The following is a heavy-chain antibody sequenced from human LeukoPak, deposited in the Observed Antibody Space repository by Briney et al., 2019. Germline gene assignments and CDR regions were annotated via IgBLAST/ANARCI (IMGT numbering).Heavy chain of an antibody. V-gene: IGHV3-30*03. CDR1: GFTFSTYG. Sequence: GGSLRLSCAASGFTFSTYGMHWVRQAPGKGLEWVAVTAFNGSNNDYVTSYANSVKGRFTISRDNSKITLYLQMSSLRAEDTAVYYCARDGGSGWRGTVRFWGQGTMLIVSS. CDR2: TAFNGSNNDYVT. J-gene: IGHJ3*01. CDR3: ARDGGSGWRGTVRF. D-gene: IGHD6-19*01.